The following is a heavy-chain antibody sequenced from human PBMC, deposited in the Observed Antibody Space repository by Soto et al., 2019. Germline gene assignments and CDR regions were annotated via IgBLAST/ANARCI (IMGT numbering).Heavy chain of an antibody. V-gene: IGHV4-59*01. CDR3: ARVSGVNWFDP. J-gene: IGHJ5*02. CDR1: GGSISSYY. CDR2: IYYTGST. D-gene: IGHD3-10*01. Sequence: SETLSLTCTVSGGSISSYYWSWVRQPPGKGLEWIGYIYYTGSTNYNPSLKSRLTISVDTSKNQFSLKLSSVTAADTAVYYCARVSGVNWFDPWGQGTLVTVSS.